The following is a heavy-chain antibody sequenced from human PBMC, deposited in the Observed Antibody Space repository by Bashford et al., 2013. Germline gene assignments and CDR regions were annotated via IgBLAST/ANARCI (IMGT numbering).Heavy chain of an antibody. CDR1: GFTFTSSA. J-gene: IGHJ4*02. CDR3: ARDPVLRFFDWNPWFFDS. Sequence: ASVKVSCKASGFTFTSSAVQWVRQARGQRLEWMGWISAYNGNTKYAQKFHDRVAMTTDTASSTAYLELRGLRSDDTAIYYCARDPVLRFFDWNPWFFDSWGQGTEVTVSS. V-gene: IGHV1-18*01. D-gene: IGHD3-9*01. CDR2: ISAYNGNT.